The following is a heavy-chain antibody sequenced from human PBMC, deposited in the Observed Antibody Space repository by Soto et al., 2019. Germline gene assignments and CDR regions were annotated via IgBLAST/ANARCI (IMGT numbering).Heavy chain of an antibody. CDR3: AKASIPYRSSYDLDH. V-gene: IGHV3-23*01. CDR1: GFSFSGYA. CDR2: MTATGVSI. J-gene: IGHJ4*02. D-gene: IGHD6-6*01. Sequence: EVQLLESGGGLVQPGGSLRLSCVASGFSFSGYAMSWVRQAPGKGLVWVSSMTATGVSIYYADSVRGRFTISRDNSKNTRYLQMSSLRAENTARNYCAKASIPYRSSYDLDHWGRGALVAVSS.